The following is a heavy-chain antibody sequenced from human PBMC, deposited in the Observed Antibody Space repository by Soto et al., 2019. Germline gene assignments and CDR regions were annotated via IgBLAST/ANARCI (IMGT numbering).Heavy chain of an antibody. Sequence: PSETLSLTCTVSGGSISSYYWSWIRQPPGKGLEWIGYIYYSGSTNYNPSLKSRVTISVDTSKNQFSLKLSSVTAADTAVYYCARAPGSIAAAGLYYYGMDVWGQGTTVTVSS. CDR3: ARAPGSIAAAGLYYYGMDV. CDR1: GGSISSYY. D-gene: IGHD6-13*01. J-gene: IGHJ6*02. CDR2: IYYSGST. V-gene: IGHV4-59*01.